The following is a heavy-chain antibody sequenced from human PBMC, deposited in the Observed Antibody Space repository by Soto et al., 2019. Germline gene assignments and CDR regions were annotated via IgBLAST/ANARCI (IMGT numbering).Heavy chain of an antibody. V-gene: IGHV3-13*01. J-gene: IGHJ6*02. Sequence: EVQLVESGGGLVQPGGPLRLSCEASGFAFSSYDMHWVRQVKGKGLEWVSGVGIAGNIYFAGSVKGRFTVSREDAENSVFLEMKSLRVGDTAVYYCTRGGIAPGYGMDVWGLGTTVTVAS. CDR3: TRGGIAPGYGMDV. D-gene: IGHD6-13*01. CDR2: VGIAGNI. CDR1: GFAFSSYD.